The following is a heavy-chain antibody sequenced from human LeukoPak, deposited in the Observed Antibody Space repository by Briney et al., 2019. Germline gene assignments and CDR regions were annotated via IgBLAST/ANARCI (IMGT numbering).Heavy chain of an antibody. CDR2: IKKDGSET. CDR1: RFTFSSYW. J-gene: IGHJ4*02. CDR3: ARAVGATHFDY. Sequence: GGSLRLSCAASRFTFSSYWMTWVRQAPGKGLEWVANIKKDGSETYYVDSVKGRFTISRDNAENSLYLQMNSLRAEDTAVYYCARAVGATHFDYWGQGILVTVSS. D-gene: IGHD1-26*01. V-gene: IGHV3-7*04.